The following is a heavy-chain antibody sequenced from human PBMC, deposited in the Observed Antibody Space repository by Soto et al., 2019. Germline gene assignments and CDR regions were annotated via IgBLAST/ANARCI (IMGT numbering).Heavy chain of an antibody. CDR1: GFSLSTSGEG. V-gene: IGHV2-5*02. CDR2: IFWDDDK. CDR3: AHRRDDTLRVPAAISAWFDP. D-gene: IGHD2-2*01. Sequence: SGPTLVNPTPPLTLTCTFSGFSLSTSGEGVGWIRQPPGKALEWLALIFWDDDKRYNSSLRSRLTIPKATSKNQVVLTLTNMDPVDTATYYCAHRRDDTLRVPAAISAWFDPWGQGTQVTVSS. J-gene: IGHJ5*02.